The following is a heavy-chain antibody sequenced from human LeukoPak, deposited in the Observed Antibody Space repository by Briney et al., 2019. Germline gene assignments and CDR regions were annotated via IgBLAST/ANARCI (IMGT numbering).Heavy chain of an antibody. J-gene: IGHJ6*02. CDR2: INHSGST. V-gene: IGHV4-34*01. CDR3: ARGDYGDYYGMDV. D-gene: IGHD4-17*01. CDR1: GGSFSGYY. Sequence: SETLSLTCAVYGGSFSGYYWSWIRQPPGKGLEWIGEINHSGSTNYNPSLKSRVTISVDTSKNQFSLKLSSVTAAGTAVYYCARGDYGDYYGMDVWGQGTTVTVSS.